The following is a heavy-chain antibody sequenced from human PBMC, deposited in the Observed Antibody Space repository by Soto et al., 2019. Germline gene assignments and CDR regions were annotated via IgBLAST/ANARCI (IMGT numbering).Heavy chain of an antibody. CDR3: ARDNDGYNSAIDY. D-gene: IGHD5-12*01. CDR2: IWYDGSNK. V-gene: IGHV3-33*01. CDR1: GFTFSSYG. J-gene: IGHJ4*02. Sequence: QVQLVESGGGVVQPGRSLRLSCAASGFTFSSYGMHWVRQAPGKGLEWVALIWYDGSNKYYADSVKGRFTISRDNSKNTLYLQMNSLRAEDTAVYYSARDNDGYNSAIDYWGQGTLVTVSS.